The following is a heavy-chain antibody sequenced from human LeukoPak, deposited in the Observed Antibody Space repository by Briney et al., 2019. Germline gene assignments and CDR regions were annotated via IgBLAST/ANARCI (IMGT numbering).Heavy chain of an antibody. CDR3: AGDDGTYTYYFNY. J-gene: IGHJ4*02. CDR1: GFTFSSYW. Sequence: GGSVTLFCEASGFTFSSYWMHWVRQAPGKGLVWVSRIYSDGSSTSFADSAKGRFTVSRDNAKNTLYLQMNSLRAEDTAMYYCAGDDGTYTYYFNYWGKGTPVSPSS. V-gene: IGHV3-74*01. CDR2: IYSDGSST. D-gene: IGHD1-26*01.